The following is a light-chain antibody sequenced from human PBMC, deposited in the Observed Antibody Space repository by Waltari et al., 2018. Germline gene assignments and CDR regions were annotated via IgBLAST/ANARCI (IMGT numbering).Light chain of an antibody. CDR3: QQYNNWPPGT. Sequence: ETVVTQSPATLSVSPGERVTLSGRTSQSIGSKLAWYQQKPGQSPRLLIYGASIRATGIPARFSGSGSETEFTLTISSLQSEDFAVYYCQQYNNWPPGTFGQGTKVEI. CDR2: GAS. CDR1: QSIGSK. V-gene: IGKV3-15*01. J-gene: IGKJ1*01.